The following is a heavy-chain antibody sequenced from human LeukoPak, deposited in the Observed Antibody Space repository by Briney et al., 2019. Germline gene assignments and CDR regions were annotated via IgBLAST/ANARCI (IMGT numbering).Heavy chain of an antibody. Sequence: ASVKVSCKASGNTFTGYYIQWVRQAPGQGLEWMGWINPNSGGTNYAQKFQGRVTMARETSITTAYMELSRLRSDDTAVYFCARVPLDYYDSRGRDSWGQGTLVTVSS. J-gene: IGHJ4*02. CDR1: GNTFTGYY. D-gene: IGHD3-22*01. CDR2: INPNSGGT. V-gene: IGHV1-2*02. CDR3: ARVPLDYYDSRGRDS.